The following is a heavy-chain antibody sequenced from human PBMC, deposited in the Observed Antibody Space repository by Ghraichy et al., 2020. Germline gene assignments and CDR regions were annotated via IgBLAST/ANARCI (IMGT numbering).Heavy chain of an antibody. D-gene: IGHD3-22*01. CDR3: ARDGFYYDSSGFDS. V-gene: IGHV4-4*07. Sequence: SETLSLTCSVSDGSVSSYYWSWIRQAAGKGLEWIGRIYTSGTTDYNPSLKSRVTMSVDTSKNQFSLEVTSVTAADTAVYYCARDGFYYDSSGFDSWVQGILVTVSS. J-gene: IGHJ4*02. CDR1: DGSVSSYY. CDR2: IYTSGTT.